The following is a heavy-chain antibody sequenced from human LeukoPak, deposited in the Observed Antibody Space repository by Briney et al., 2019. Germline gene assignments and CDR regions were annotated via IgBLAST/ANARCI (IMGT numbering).Heavy chain of an antibody. CDR1: RFTFRNYA. D-gene: IGHD2-21*01. CDR3: AKDGED. J-gene: IGHJ4*02. V-gene: IGHV3-23*01. Sequence: PGGSLRLSCVASRFTFRNYAMSWVRQAPGKGLESVSTISGGASNTHYADSVKGRFTISRDNSKNTLYLHMDSLRADDTAVYYCAKDGEDWGQGTLVTVSS. CDR2: ISGGASNT.